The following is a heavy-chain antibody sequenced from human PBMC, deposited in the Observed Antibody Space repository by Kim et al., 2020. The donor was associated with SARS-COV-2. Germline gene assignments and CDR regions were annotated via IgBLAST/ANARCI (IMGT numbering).Heavy chain of an antibody. J-gene: IGHJ5*01. CDR3: AREGDSGSYLFGS. V-gene: IGHV3-21*01. Sequence: GGSLRLSCAASGFTFTSYTMNWVRQTPGKGLEWVSSISNRGGYIYYADSVKGRFTISRDNAENSLYLQMNSLRVEDTAVYYCAREGDSGSYLFGSWGQGT. D-gene: IGHD1-26*01. CDR1: GFTFTSYT. CDR2: ISNRGGYI.